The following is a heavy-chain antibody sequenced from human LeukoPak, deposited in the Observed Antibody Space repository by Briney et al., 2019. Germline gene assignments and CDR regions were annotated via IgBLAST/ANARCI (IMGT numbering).Heavy chain of an antibody. Sequence: PSQTLSLTCAVSGGSISSGGYSWSWIRQPPGKGLEWIGYIYHSGSTYYNPSLKSRVTISVDRSKNQFSLKPSSVTAADTAVYYCARARVAIFDYWGQGTLVTVSS. CDR2: IYHSGST. CDR1: GGSISSGGYS. J-gene: IGHJ4*02. V-gene: IGHV4-30-2*01. D-gene: IGHD3-3*01. CDR3: ARARVAIFDY.